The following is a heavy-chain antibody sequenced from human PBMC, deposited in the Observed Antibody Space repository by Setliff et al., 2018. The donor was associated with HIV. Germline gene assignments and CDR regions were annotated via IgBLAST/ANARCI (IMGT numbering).Heavy chain of an antibody. CDR3: ARHRDTIFGVVITELHFDY. CDR1: GYTFTSYG. CDR2: ISAYNGNT. V-gene: IGHV1-18*01. D-gene: IGHD3-3*01. Sequence: GASVKVSCKASGYTFTSYGISWVRQAPGQGLEWMGWISAYNGNTNYAQKLQGRVTMTTDTSTSTAYMELRSLRSDDTAVYYCARHRDTIFGVVITELHFDYWGQGTLVTVSS. J-gene: IGHJ4*02.